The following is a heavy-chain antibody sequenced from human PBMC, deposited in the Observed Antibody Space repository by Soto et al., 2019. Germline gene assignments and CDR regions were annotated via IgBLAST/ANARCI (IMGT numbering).Heavy chain of an antibody. CDR2: INAYNGNT. D-gene: IGHD3-10*01. CDR1: GYTFTSYA. Sequence: ASVKVSCKASGYTFTSYAMHWVRQAPGQRLEWMGWINAYNGNTNYAQKLQGRVTMTTDTSTSTAYMELSSLRSDDTAVYYCARAARVLLWFGEPPGHFDYWGQGTLVTVSS. CDR3: ARAARVLLWFGEPPGHFDY. V-gene: IGHV1-3*01. J-gene: IGHJ4*02.